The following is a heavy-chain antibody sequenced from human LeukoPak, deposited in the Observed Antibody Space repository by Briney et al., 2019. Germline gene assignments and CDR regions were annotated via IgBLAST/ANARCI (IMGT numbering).Heavy chain of an antibody. Sequence: GRSLRLSCAASGFTFSSYAMHWVRQAPGKGLEWVAVISYDGSNKYYADSVKGRFTISRDNSKNTLYLQMNSLRAEDTAVYYCARDNYYDSSGYYYFSYYYYYGMDVWGQGTTVTVSS. V-gene: IGHV3-30*04. D-gene: IGHD3-22*01. CDR1: GFTFSSYA. CDR2: ISYDGSNK. J-gene: IGHJ6*02. CDR3: ARDNYYDSSGYYYFSYYYYYGMDV.